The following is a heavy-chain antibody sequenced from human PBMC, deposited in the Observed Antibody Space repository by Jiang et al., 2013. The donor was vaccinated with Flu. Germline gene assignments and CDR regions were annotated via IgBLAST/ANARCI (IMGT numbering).Heavy chain of an antibody. Sequence: VQLLESGGGVVQPGGSLRLSCAASGFTFSRYGLHWVRQPPGKGLEWVAFVHYDGSIKYYADSVKGRFTISRDNSNNTLFLQMEGLRVDDTATYYCALMVVVIRAPADHEYWGQGTLVTVSS. CDR2: VHYDGSIK. V-gene: IGHV3-30*02. J-gene: IGHJ4*02. CDR1: GFTFSRYG. D-gene: IGHD3-22*01. CDR3: ALMVVVIRAPADHEY.